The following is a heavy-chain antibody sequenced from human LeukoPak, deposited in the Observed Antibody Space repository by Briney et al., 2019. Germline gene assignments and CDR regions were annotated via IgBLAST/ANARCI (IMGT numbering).Heavy chain of an antibody. CDR3: ARGSWGEAEHAFDI. Sequence: ASVKVSCKASGYTFSGYYIHWVRQAPGQGLEWMGWISAYNGNTNYAQKLQGRVTMTTDTSTSTAYMELRSLRSDDTAVYYCARGSWGEAEHAFDIWGQGTMVTVSS. D-gene: IGHD6-13*01. J-gene: IGHJ3*02. CDR1: GYTFSGYY. CDR2: ISAYNGNT. V-gene: IGHV1-18*04.